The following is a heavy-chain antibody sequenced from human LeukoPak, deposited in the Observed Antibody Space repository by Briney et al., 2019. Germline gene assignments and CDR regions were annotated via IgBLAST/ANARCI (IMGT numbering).Heavy chain of an antibody. J-gene: IGHJ6*02. CDR3: ATAPILRGEGGEHYKYGMDV. Sequence: SETLSLTCGVSVGSISSGNWWSWVRPSPGKGLEWIGEIYHNGTPNYNPSLKSRVTISADTFKNHFSLKLTSVTAADTAVYYCATAPILRGEGGEHYKYGMDVWGQGTTVIVSS. CDR1: VGSISSGNW. CDR2: IYHNGTP. D-gene: IGHD2-2*02. V-gene: IGHV4/OR15-8*01.